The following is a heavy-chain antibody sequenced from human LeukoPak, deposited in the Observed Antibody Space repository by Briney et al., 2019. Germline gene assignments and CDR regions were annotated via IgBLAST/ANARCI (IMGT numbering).Heavy chain of an antibody. CDR2: INHSGST. Sequence: KPPETLSLTCAVYGGSFSGYYWSWIRQPPGKGLEWIGEINHSGSTNYNPSLKSRVTISVDTSKNQFSLKLSSVTAADTAVYYCARGRRRYCSGGSCYGGWFDPWGQGTLVTVPS. CDR1: GGSFSGYY. D-gene: IGHD2-15*01. V-gene: IGHV4-34*01. CDR3: ARGRRRYCSGGSCYGGWFDP. J-gene: IGHJ5*02.